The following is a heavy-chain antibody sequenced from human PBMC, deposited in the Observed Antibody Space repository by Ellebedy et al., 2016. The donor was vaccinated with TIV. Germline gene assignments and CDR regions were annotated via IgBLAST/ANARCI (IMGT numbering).Heavy chain of an antibody. CDR1: GFTFSSYT. D-gene: IGHD2-2*01. CDR2: ISGSGGTT. V-gene: IGHV3-23*01. J-gene: IGHJ4*02. CDR3: AKARWVVPAAIGNY. Sequence: GGSLRLXXAASGFTFSSYTMNWVRQAPGKGLEWVSAISGSGGTTYYADSVKGRFTISRDNSKNTLYLQMNSLRAEDTAVYYCAKARWVVPAAIGNYWGQGTLVTVSS.